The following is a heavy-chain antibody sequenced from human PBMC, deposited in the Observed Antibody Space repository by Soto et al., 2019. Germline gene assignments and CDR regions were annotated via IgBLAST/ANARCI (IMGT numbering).Heavy chain of an antibody. Sequence: PSETLSVNCTVSVDSITSGNYYWTWIRQHPGKALEWIGSIFYSGSTYYNSSLKSRLTMSVDVSKNQFSLRLSSVTAADTAVYYCARVFYDILTKTNWFDPWGQGTLVTVSS. D-gene: IGHD3-9*01. CDR1: VDSITSGNYY. CDR2: IFYSGST. CDR3: ARVFYDILTKTNWFDP. V-gene: IGHV4-31*03. J-gene: IGHJ5*02.